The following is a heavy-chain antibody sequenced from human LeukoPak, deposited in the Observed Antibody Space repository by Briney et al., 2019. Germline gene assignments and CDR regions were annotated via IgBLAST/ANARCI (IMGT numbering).Heavy chain of an antibody. CDR3: ARARRIGSSWFRDAFDI. J-gene: IGHJ3*02. D-gene: IGHD6-13*01. CDR2: IRYDGSNK. V-gene: IGHV3-30*02. Sequence: GGSLRLSCAASGFTFSDYGIHWVRQAPGKGLEWVAFIRYDGSNKYYADSVKGRFTISRDNSKNTLYLQMNGLRAEDTAVYYCARARRIGSSWFRDAFDIWGQGTMVTVSS. CDR1: GFTFSDYG.